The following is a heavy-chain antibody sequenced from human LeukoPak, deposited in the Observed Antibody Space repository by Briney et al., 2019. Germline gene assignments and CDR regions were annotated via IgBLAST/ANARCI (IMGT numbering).Heavy chain of an antibody. Sequence: GGSLRLSCAASGFTFSDSAMTWVRQAPGKGLDWVSLISFSGANSYYADSVKGRFAISRDNSKKTVYLQMNSLRAEDTAVYYCAPLVVDTSLVLDGFDIWGQGAMATVS. J-gene: IGHJ3*02. CDR2: ISFSGANS. CDR3: APLVVDTSLVLDGFDI. V-gene: IGHV3-23*01. D-gene: IGHD5-18*01. CDR1: GFTFSDSA.